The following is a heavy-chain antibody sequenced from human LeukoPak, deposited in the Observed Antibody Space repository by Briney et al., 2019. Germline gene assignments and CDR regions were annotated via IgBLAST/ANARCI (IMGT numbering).Heavy chain of an antibody. Sequence: SETLSLTCDVSGGSISTNNWWSWVRQPPGKGLEWIGEIYHTGNTNYSPSLRGRVTMSIYKSNNQFSLNLNSVTAADTAVYYCAKSGDYLWDYWGQGTLVTVST. D-gene: IGHD3-16*01. V-gene: IGHV4-4*02. J-gene: IGHJ4*02. CDR2: IYHTGNT. CDR1: GGSISTNNW. CDR3: AKSGDYLWDY.